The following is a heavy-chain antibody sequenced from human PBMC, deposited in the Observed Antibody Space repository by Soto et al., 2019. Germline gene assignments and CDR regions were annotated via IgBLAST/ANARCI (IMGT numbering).Heavy chain of an antibody. V-gene: IGHV4-31*03. CDR1: GGSISSGGYY. CDR3: ARGEVGSSTSCYPY. J-gene: IGHJ4*02. D-gene: IGHD2-2*01. CDR2: IYYSGST. Sequence: QVQLQESGPGLVKPSQTLSLPCTVSGGSISSGGYYWSWIRQHPGKGLEWIGYIYYSGSTYYNPSLKSRVTISVDTSKNQFSLKLSSVTAADTAVYYCARGEVGSSTSCYPYWGQGTLVTVSS.